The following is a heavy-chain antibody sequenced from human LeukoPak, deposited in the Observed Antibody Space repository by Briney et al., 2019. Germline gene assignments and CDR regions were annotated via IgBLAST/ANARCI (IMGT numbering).Heavy chain of an antibody. D-gene: IGHD5-18*01. CDR3: ARTGNTAMVLLDY. Sequence: SGTLSLTCAVSGGSISGSNWWTWVRQSPGKGLEWIGEIYHGGSTNYNPSLKSRVTISVDKSKNQFSLNVNSVTAADTAVYYCARTGNTAMVLLDYWGQGTLVTVSS. CDR2: IYHGGST. V-gene: IGHV4-4*02. J-gene: IGHJ4*02. CDR1: GGSISGSNW.